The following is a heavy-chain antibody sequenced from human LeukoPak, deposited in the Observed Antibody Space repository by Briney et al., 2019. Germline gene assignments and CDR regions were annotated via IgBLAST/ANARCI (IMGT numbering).Heavy chain of an antibody. CDR3: ARSQGDRYYYYMDV. Sequence: GGSLRLSCAASGFTFSSYWMSWVRQAPGKGLELVANIKQDGSEKYYVDSVKGRFTISRDNAKNSLYLQMNSLRAEDTAVYYCARSQGDRYYYYMDVWGKGTTVTVSS. CDR1: GFTFSSYW. CDR2: IKQDGSEK. V-gene: IGHV3-7*01. J-gene: IGHJ6*03. D-gene: IGHD3-16*01.